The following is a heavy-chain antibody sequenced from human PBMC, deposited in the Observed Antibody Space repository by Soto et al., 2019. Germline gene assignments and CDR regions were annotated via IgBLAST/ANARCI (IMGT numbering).Heavy chain of an antibody. J-gene: IGHJ3*01. Sequence: PGGSLRLSCAASKFTFSTYAMTWVRQAPGKGLEWVSDISGSGDNTYYADSVKGRFTISRDNSKSTLYLQMNSLRAEDTAVYYCARELSGNYFTFDLWGQGTMVTVSS. CDR3: ARELSGNYFTFDL. CDR2: ISGSGDNT. D-gene: IGHD1-26*01. CDR1: KFTFSTYA. V-gene: IGHV3-23*01.